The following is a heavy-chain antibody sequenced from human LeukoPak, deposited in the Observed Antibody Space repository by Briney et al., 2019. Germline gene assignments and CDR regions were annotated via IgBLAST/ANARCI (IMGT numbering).Heavy chain of an antibody. CDR2: IIPIFGTA. Sequence: GASVKISCKASGGTFSSYAISWVRQAPGQGLEWMGGIIPIFGTANYAQKFQGRVTITADESTSTAYMELSSLRSEDTAVYYCARVERGVVLDYWGQGTLVTVSS. V-gene: IGHV1-69*13. J-gene: IGHJ4*02. D-gene: IGHD5-24*01. CDR3: ARVERGVVLDY. CDR1: GGTFSSYA.